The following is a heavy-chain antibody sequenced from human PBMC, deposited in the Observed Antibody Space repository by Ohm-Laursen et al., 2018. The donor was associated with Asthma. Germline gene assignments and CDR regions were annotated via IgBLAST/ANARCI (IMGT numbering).Heavy chain of an antibody. D-gene: IGHD3-22*01. CDR1: GFTFSSYA. J-gene: IGHJ4*02. CDR2: ISGSGGST. CDR3: AKQRELYYYDSSGYYYY. V-gene: IGHV3-23*01. Sequence: SLRLSCAASGFTFSSYAMSWVRQAPGKGLEWVSAISGSGGSTYYADSVKGRFTISRDNFKNTLYLQMNSLRAEDTAVYYCAKQRELYYYDSSGYYYYWGQGTLVTVSS.